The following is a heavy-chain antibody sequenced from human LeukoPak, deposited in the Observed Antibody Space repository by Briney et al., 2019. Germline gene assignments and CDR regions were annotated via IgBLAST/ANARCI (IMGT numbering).Heavy chain of an antibody. V-gene: IGHV4-59*12. CDR2: IYYSGST. CDR1: GGSIINYY. D-gene: IGHD3-10*01. J-gene: IGHJ5*02. Sequence: SETLSLTCTVSGGSIINYYWTWIRQPPGRGLEWIGDIYYSGSTKYNPSLKSRVTISVDTSKNQFSLKMRSVTAADTAVYYCARDFIRQINWFDPWGQGTLVTVSS. CDR3: ARDFIRQINWFDP.